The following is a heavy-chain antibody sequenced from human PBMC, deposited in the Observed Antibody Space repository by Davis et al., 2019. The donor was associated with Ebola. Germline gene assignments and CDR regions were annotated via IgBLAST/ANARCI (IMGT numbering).Heavy chain of an antibody. D-gene: IGHD2-2*01. CDR1: GYTLTELS. Sequence: ASVKVSCKVSGYTLTELSMHWVRQAPGKGLEWMGGFDPEDGETIYAQKFQGRVTMTEDTSTDTAYMELSSLRSEDTAVYYCATGQYCSSTSCYEYWGQGTLVTVSS. CDR3: ATGQYCSSTSCYEY. J-gene: IGHJ4*02. V-gene: IGHV1-24*01. CDR2: FDPEDGET.